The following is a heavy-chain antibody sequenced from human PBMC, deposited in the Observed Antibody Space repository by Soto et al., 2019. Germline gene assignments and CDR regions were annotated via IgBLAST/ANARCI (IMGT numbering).Heavy chain of an antibody. V-gene: IGHV4-59*01. CDR1: GGSINNSY. Sequence: PSETLSLTCTVSGGSINNSYWSWIRQPPGKGLEWIGHISYSGRTNYHLSLKTRITISVDTSKNQFSLKLSSVTAADTAVYHCARTRFGESWMESWGQGILVTVSS. CDR3: ARTRFGESWMES. D-gene: IGHD3-10*01. CDR2: ISYSGRT. J-gene: IGHJ4*02.